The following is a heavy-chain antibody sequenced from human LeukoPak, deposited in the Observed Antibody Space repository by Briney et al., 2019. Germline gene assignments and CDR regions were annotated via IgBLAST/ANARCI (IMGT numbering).Heavy chain of an antibody. CDR1: GFTFSDYC. CDR2: ISSSGSTI. V-gene: IGHV3-11*01. CDR3: ARDFGYCTNGVCSNWFDP. D-gene: IGHD2-8*01. J-gene: IGHJ5*02. Sequence: GGSLRLSCAASGFTFSDYCMSWIRQAPGKGLEWVSYISSSGSTIYYADSVKGRFTISRDNAKNSLYLQMNSLRAEDTAVYYCARDFGYCTNGVCSNWFDPWGQGTLVTVSS.